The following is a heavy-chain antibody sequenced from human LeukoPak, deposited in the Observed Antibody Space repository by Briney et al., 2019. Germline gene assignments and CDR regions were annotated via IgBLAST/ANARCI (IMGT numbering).Heavy chain of an antibody. D-gene: IGHD4-17*01. J-gene: IGHJ6*02. CDR1: GFTFSSYE. Sequence: GGSLRLSCAASGFTFSSYEMSWVRQAPGKGLEWVSVISGSGHSTYSADSVKGRFAVSRDNSKNTLYLQMSSLRAEDTAVYYCAKRGGDPSGSAYYYGMDVWGQGTTVTVSS. CDR2: ISGSGHST. V-gene: IGHV3-23*01. CDR3: AKRGGDPSGSAYYYGMDV.